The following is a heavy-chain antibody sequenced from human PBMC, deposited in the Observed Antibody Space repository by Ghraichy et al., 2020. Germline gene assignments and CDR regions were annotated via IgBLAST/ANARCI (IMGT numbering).Heavy chain of an antibody. Sequence: SETLSLTCTVSGGSISSSSYYWGWIRQPPGKGLEWIGSIYYSGSTYYNPSLKSRVTISVDTSKNQFSLKLSSVTAADTAVYYCARLRGYYYITYYYYYGMDVWGQGTTVTVSS. J-gene: IGHJ6*02. CDR1: GGSISSSSYY. CDR3: ARLRGYYYITYYYYYGMDV. V-gene: IGHV4-39*01. D-gene: IGHD3-22*01. CDR2: IYYSGST.